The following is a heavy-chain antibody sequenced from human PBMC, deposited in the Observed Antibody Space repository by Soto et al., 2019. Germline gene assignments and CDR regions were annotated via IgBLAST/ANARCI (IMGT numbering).Heavy chain of an antibody. CDR1: GFTFSSYW. CDR2: INSDGSST. J-gene: IGHJ4*02. V-gene: IGHV3-74*01. Sequence: PGGSLRLSCAASGFTFSSYWMHWVRQAPGKGLVWVSRINSDGSSTSYADSVKGRFTISRDNAKNTLYLQMNSLRAEDTAVYYCARPYSSGSDYYFDYWGQGTLVTVSS. D-gene: IGHD6-19*01. CDR3: ARPYSSGSDYYFDY.